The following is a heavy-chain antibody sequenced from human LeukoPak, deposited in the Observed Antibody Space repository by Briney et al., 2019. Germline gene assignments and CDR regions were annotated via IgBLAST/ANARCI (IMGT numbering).Heavy chain of an antibody. J-gene: IGHJ3*02. CDR1: GFTFSSYS. Sequence: GGSLRLSCAASGFTFSSYSMNWVRQAPGKGLEWVSSISSSSSYIYYADSVKGRFTISRDNAKNSLYLQMNSLRAEDTAVYYCAKDRQQCLVPDAFDIWGQGTMVTVSS. D-gene: IGHD6-19*01. V-gene: IGHV3-21*01. CDR3: AKDRQQCLVPDAFDI. CDR2: ISSSSSYI.